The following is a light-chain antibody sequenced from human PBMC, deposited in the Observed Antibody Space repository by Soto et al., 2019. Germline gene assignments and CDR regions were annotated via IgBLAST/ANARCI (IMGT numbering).Light chain of an antibody. V-gene: IGKV1-39*01. CDR2: LTS. Sequence: DIQMTQSPSSLSASVGERVTITCRASQGISTYLSWFQQKPGRAPKLLIYLTSTLQSGVPSRFSGSGSGTDFTLTISSLQPEDVAPYYCQQSYTTPWTFGQGTKVDVK. J-gene: IGKJ1*01. CDR3: QQSYTTPWT. CDR1: QGISTY.